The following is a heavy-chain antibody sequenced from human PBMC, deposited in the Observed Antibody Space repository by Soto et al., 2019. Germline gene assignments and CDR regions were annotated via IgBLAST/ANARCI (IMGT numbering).Heavy chain of an antibody. Sequence: EVQLVESGGDLVQRGGSLRLSCAASGFPFSSYWMHWVRHTPGKGLDWVARISWDGVTTYYADSVTGRFTVSRDNAKNTLSLQISGLRAEDTAVYYCAREYYGLLTGYYTDYWGQGTLVPVSS. V-gene: IGHV3-74*01. CDR3: AREYYGLLTGYYTDY. D-gene: IGHD3-9*01. CDR2: ISWDGVTT. CDR1: GFPFSSYW. J-gene: IGHJ4*02.